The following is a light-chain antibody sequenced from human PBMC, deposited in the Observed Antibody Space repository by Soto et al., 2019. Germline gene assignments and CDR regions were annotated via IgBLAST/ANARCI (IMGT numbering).Light chain of an antibody. V-gene: IGKV3-11*01. J-gene: IGKJ2*01. CDR1: QSVTTY. Sequence: LLTQSPATLSLSPGDSATLSCRASQSVTTYLAWYHQKPGQAPRLLIYDVSNRATGIPARFSGSGSGTDFTLTISSLQSEDFAVYYCQQYNNWPYTFGQGTKLEIK. CDR3: QQYNNWPYT. CDR2: DVS.